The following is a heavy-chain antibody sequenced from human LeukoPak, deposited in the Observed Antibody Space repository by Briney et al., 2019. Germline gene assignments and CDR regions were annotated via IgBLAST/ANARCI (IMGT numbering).Heavy chain of an antibody. D-gene: IGHD6-19*01. CDR3: ARGVAVAGLIDY. CDR2: INPNSGGT. CDR1: GYTFTGYY. V-gene: IGHV1-2*02. J-gene: IGHJ4*02. Sequence: GASVKVSCKASGYTFTGYYMHWVRQAPGQGLEWMGWINPNSGGTNYAQKLQGRVTMTTDTSTSTAYMELRSLRSDDTAVYYCARGVAVAGLIDYWGQGTLVTVSS.